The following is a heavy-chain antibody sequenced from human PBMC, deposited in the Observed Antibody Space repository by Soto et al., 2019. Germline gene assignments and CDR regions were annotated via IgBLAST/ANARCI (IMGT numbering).Heavy chain of an antibody. CDR1: GFTFSSYA. V-gene: IGHV3-23*01. CDR2: ISGSGGST. D-gene: IGHD3-9*01. Sequence: PGGSLRLSCAASGFTFSSYAMSWVRQAPGKGLEWVSAISGSGGSTYYADSVKGRFTISRDNSKNTLYLQMNSLRAEDTAVYYCAKGSHYDILTGYYPGYYFDYWGQGTLVTVSS. J-gene: IGHJ4*02. CDR3: AKGSHYDILTGYYPGYYFDY.